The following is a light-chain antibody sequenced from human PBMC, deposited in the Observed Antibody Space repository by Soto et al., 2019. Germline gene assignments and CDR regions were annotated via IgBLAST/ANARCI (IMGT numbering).Light chain of an antibody. J-gene: IGKJ4*01. CDR1: QSVRSW. Sequence: IQMTQSPSTLSASLGDRVTITCRASQSVRSWLAWYQQKPGRAPKFLIYDASSLESGVPSRFRSSGSGTEFTLTISNLQPDDFETYYCQQYDNYPLTFGGGTKVDI. CDR3: QQYDNYPLT. CDR2: DAS. V-gene: IGKV1-5*01.